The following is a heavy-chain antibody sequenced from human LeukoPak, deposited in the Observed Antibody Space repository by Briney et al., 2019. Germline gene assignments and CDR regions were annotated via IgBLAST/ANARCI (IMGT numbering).Heavy chain of an antibody. J-gene: IGHJ4*02. CDR3: ASFTIFGVVVYYFDY. CDR2: ISYSGDT. CDR1: GGSINSGTYY. Sequence: SSETLSLTCTVSGGSINSGTYYWGWIRQPPGKGLEWIGSISYSGDTFYNPSLKSRVTISVDTSKNQFSLKLRSVTAADTAVYYCASFTIFGVVVYYFDYWGQGTLVTVSS. D-gene: IGHD3-3*01. V-gene: IGHV4-39*01.